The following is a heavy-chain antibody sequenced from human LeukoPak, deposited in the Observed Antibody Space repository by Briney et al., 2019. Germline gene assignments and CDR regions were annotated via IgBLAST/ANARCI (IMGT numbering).Heavy chain of an antibody. CDR1: GFTFTNAC. J-gene: IGHJ4*02. CDR3: TTGTWIQLWLADY. CDR2: IKSQTDAGTT. D-gene: IGHD5-18*01. Sequence: GGSLRLSCKGSGFTFTNACMSWVRLAPGKGLEWVGHIKSQTDAGTTDYAAPVKGRFTISIDDSKNTLYLQLNSLKTEDTAVYYCTTGTWIQLWLADYWGQGTLVTVSS. V-gene: IGHV3-15*01.